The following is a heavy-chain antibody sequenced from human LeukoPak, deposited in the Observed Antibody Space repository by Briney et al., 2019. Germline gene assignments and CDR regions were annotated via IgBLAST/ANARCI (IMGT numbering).Heavy chain of an antibody. V-gene: IGHV4-34*01. Sequence: SETLSLTCAVYGGSFSGYYWSWIRQPPGKGLEWIGEINHSGSTNYNPSLKSRVTISVDTSKNQFSLKLSSVTAADTAVYYCAXXXPXXARLFSGRYYGMDVWGQGTTVTVSS. CDR2: INHSGST. CDR1: GGSFSGYY. CDR3: AXXXPXXARLFSGRYYGMDV. D-gene: IGHD6-6*01. J-gene: IGHJ6*02.